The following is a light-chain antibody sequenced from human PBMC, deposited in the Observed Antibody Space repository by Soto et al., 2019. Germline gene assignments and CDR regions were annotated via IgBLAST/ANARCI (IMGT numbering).Light chain of an antibody. Sequence: DIQMTHLPSTRSASVGDTVTITCRASESISRWFAWYQQPPGKAPNLLISDASILKSGVPSRFSGTGSGTEFALTISSLQGDDFATYYCQQYNTFSYSVGQGTKVDSK. CDR3: QQYNTFSYS. J-gene: IGKJ2*03. CDR2: DAS. CDR1: ESISRW. V-gene: IGKV1-5*01.